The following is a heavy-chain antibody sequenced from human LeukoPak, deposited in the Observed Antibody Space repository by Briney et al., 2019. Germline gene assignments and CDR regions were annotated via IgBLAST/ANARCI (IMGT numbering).Heavy chain of an antibody. CDR2: IYDSGST. V-gene: IGHV4-59*01. CDR1: GGSISNYY. CDR3: ARGYSSGWYRVDY. D-gene: IGHD6-19*01. Sequence: PSETLSLTCTVSGGSISNYYWSWIRQPPGKGLEWIGYIYDSGSTNYNPSLKSRVTLSVDMSKNQFSLKLSSVTAADTAVYYCARGYSSGWYRVDYWGQGTLVTVSS. J-gene: IGHJ4*02.